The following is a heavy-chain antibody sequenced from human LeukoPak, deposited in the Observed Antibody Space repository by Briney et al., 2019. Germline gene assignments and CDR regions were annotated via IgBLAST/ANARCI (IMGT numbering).Heavy chain of an antibody. V-gene: IGHV4-4*07. CDR1: GGSMSNNY. CDR3: ARGTLRLGDLSLSNYFDP. CDR2: IHSSGST. Sequence: SETLSLTCTVSGGSMSNNYWSWIRQPAGKGLDWVGRIHSSGSTNYNPSLKSRVTMSVDTSKNQFSLKLSSVTAADTALYYCARGTLRLGDLSLSNYFDPWGQGTLVTVSS. D-gene: IGHD3-16*02. J-gene: IGHJ5*02.